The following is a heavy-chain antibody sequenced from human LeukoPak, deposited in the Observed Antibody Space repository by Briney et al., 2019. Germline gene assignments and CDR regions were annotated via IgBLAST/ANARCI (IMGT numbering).Heavy chain of an antibody. J-gene: IGHJ5*02. CDR3: ARDSSAGLDP. CDR1: GFTFSDYY. V-gene: IGHV3-11*06. CDR2: ISSSSSYT. D-gene: IGHD1-14*01. Sequence: GGSLRLSCAASGFTFSDYYMSWVRQAPGKGLEWVSYISSSSSYTNYADSVKGRFTISRDNAKNSLYLQMNSLGAEDTAVYYCARDSSAGLDPWGQGTLVTVSS.